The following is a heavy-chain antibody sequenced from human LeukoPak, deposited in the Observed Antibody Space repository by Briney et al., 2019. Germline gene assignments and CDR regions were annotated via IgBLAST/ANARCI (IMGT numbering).Heavy chain of an antibody. D-gene: IGHD3-10*01. Sequence: SETLSLTCTVSGGSISSSSYYWGWIRQPPGKGLEWIGSIYYSGSTYYNPSLKSRVTISVDTSKNQFSLKLSSVTAADTAVYYCAYGSGSYYRGTYYYYYMDVWGKGTTVTVSS. CDR1: GGSISSSSYY. CDR3: AYGSGSYYRGTYYYYYMDV. J-gene: IGHJ6*03. CDR2: IYYSGST. V-gene: IGHV4-39*01.